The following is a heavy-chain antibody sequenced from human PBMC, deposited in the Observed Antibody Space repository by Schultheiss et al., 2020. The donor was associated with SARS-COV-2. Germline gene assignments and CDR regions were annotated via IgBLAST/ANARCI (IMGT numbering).Heavy chain of an antibody. D-gene: IGHD3-10*01. CDR1: GFTFSSYW. J-gene: IGHJ6*02. Sequence: GGSLRLSCAASGFTFSSYWMSWVRQAPGKGLEWVSAISGSGGSTYYADSVKGRFTISRDNSKNTLYLQMNSLRAEDTAVYYCARDYGFGEFNYYGMDVWGQGTTVTVSS. CDR3: ARDYGFGEFNYYGMDV. CDR2: ISGSGGST. V-gene: IGHV3-23*01.